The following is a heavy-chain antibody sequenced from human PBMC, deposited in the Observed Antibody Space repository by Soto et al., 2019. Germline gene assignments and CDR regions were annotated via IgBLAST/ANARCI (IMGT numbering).Heavy chain of an antibody. V-gene: IGHV1-58*02. CDR1: GFTFSHSA. D-gene: IGHD3-22*01. Sequence: ASVKVSCKASGFTFSHSAMQVVREARGQSLEWMGWIVVGGGNTNYSQKFQERVTISWYRSTDTSEIDVSVLRSEDTAVDYGAEESYYESNGKKGRIDWG. J-gene: IGHJ1*01. CDR2: IVVGGGNT. CDR3: AEESYYESNGKKGRID.